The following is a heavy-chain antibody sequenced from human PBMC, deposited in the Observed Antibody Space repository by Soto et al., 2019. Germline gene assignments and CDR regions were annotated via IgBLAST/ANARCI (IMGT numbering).Heavy chain of an antibody. CDR2: IYYSGST. CDR1: GGSISSYY. V-gene: IGHV4-59*01. D-gene: IGHD6-19*01. J-gene: IGHJ5*02. Sequence: TSETLSLTCTVSGGSISSYYWSWIRQPPGKGLEWIGYIYYSGSTNYNPSLKSRVTISVDTSKNQFSLKLSPVTAADTAVYYCARVDGVSVAASRGWFDPWGQGTLVTVSS. CDR3: ARVDGVSVAASRGWFDP.